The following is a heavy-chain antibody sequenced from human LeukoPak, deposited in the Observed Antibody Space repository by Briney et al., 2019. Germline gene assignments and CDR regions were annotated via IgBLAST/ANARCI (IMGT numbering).Heavy chain of an antibody. CDR2: INPNSGGT. V-gene: IGHV1-2*02. J-gene: IGHJ5*01. Sequence: GASVKVTCKASGYTFTGYYMHWVRQAPGQGLEWMGWINPNSGGTLSAQKFQGRVTMTWDTSISTAYMELSRLRFDDTAVYYCARGVMVTALWLEKWFEFWGQGTLVTVSS. D-gene: IGHD2-21*02. CDR1: GYTFTGYY. CDR3: ARGVMVTALWLEKWFEF.